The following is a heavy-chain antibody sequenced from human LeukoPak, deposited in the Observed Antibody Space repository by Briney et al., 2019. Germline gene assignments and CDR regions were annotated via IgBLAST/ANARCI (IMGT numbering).Heavy chain of an antibody. CDR1: GYTFTGYY. CDR2: INPNSGGT. CDR3: ARVAAAGTGEWFDP. J-gene: IGHJ5*02. D-gene: IGHD6-13*01. Sequence: ASVKVSCKASGYTFTGYYMHWVRQAPGQGLEWMGRINPNSGGTNYAQKFQGRVTMTRNTSISTAYMELSSLRSEDTAVYYCARVAAAGTGEWFDPWGQGTLVTVSS. V-gene: IGHV1-2*06.